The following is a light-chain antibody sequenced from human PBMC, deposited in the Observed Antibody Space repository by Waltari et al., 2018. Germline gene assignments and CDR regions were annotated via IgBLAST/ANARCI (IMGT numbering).Light chain of an antibody. CDR3: QVWDSMSNHVV. CDR1: SDGSKS. V-gene: IGLV3-21*02. Sequence: SYVLTQPPSVSVAPGQTATTPCAVKSDGSKSVPWYQQKPGQAPVLVVYDDSDRPSGVTDRFSGSNSGNTATLTISRVEAGDEADYYCQVWDSMSNHVVFGGGTRLTVL. CDR2: DDS. J-gene: IGLJ2*01.